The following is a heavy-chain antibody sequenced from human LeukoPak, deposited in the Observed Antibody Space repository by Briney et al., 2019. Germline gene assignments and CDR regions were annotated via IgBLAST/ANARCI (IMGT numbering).Heavy chain of an antibody. Sequence: SETLSLTCAVSGYSIGSGYYWGWIRQPPGKGLEWIGSIYHSGSTYYNPSLKSRVTISVDTSKNQFSLKLSSVTAADTAVYYCARRYGSGWPTFDYWGQGAPVTVSS. V-gene: IGHV4-38-2*01. J-gene: IGHJ4*02. D-gene: IGHD6-19*01. CDR1: GYSIGSGYY. CDR2: IYHSGST. CDR3: ARRYGSGWPTFDY.